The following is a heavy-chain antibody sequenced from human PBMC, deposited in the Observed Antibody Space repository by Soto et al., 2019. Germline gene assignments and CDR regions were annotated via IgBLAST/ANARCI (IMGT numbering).Heavy chain of an antibody. CDR3: TRHTVDY. J-gene: IGHJ4*02. Sequence: EVQLVESGGGLVQPGVSLKLSCAASGFSFSDSAIHWVRQASGKGLEWVGRTRSKAHSYATAFAASVKGRFTISRDDSKNTVYLQMNSLKTEDTAVYYCTRHTVDYWGQGTLVTVSS. D-gene: IGHD4-4*01. CDR1: GFSFSDSA. V-gene: IGHV3-73*02. CDR2: TRSKAHSYAT.